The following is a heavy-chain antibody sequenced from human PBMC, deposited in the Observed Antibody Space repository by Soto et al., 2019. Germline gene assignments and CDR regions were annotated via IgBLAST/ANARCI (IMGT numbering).Heavy chain of an antibody. CDR3: AIEQVGANSVHVFDI. J-gene: IGHJ3*02. D-gene: IGHD1-26*01. CDR2: IKPGSSHI. V-gene: IGHV3-48*01. CDR1: GFTFSIYS. Sequence: EVQLVESGGGLVQPGGSLRLTCAASGFTFSIYSMNWVRQAPGKGLEWVSYIKPGSSHIFYADSVKGRFTISRDNAKNSLYQQLNSLRAEDTAVYYCAIEQVGANSVHVFDIWGQGTMVTVSS.